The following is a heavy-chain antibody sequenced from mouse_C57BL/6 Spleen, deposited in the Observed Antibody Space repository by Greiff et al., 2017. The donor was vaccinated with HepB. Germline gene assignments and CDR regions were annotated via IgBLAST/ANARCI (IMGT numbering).Heavy chain of an antibody. CDR1: GFTFSDYG. D-gene: IGHD2-1*01. V-gene: IGHV5-17*01. CDR3: ARRVGNSWFAY. Sequence: EVKLQESGGGLVKPGGSLKVSCAASGFTFSDYGMHWVRQAPEKGLEWVAYISSGSSTIYYADTVKGRFTISRDNAKNTLFLQMTSLRSEDTAMYYCARRVGNSWFAYWGQGTLVTVSA. CDR2: ISSGSSTI. J-gene: IGHJ3*01.